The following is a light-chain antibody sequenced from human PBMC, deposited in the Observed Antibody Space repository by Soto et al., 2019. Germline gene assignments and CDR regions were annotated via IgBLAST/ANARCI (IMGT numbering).Light chain of an antibody. Sequence: QMTQSPSTLSVSVGDRGTITCRASQSTSGWVAWYQQKPGKAPKLLIYQASSLENGVPSRFSGSGSETEITLTISSLQPDDFASYYGQQYESRQGTFGQGTKVEIK. CDR1: QSTSGW. V-gene: IGKV1-5*03. CDR2: QAS. J-gene: IGKJ1*01. CDR3: QQYESRQGT.